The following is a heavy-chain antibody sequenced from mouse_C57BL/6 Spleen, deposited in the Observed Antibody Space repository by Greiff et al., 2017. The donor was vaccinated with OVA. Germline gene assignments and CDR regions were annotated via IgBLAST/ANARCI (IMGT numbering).Heavy chain of an antibody. CDR3: ESDWEWDFDV. D-gene: IGHD4-1*01. J-gene: IGHJ1*03. CDR1: GYSFSSSW. V-gene: IGHV1-82*01. CDR2: IYPGDGDT. Sequence: QVQLQQSGPELVKPGASVKISCKASGYSFSSSWMNWVKQRPGKGLEWIGRIYPGDGDTNYNGKFKGKATLTADKSSSTAYMQLSSLTSEDSAVYFCESDWEWDFDVWGTGTTVTVSS.